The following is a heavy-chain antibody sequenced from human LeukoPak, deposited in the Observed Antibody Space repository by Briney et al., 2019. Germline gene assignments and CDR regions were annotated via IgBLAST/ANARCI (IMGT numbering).Heavy chain of an antibody. CDR3: AKSGYSSSWYVFDY. CDR2: ISGSGGST. D-gene: IGHD6-13*01. Sequence: GGSLRLSCAASGFTFSSYAMRWVRQAPGKGLEWVSSISGSGGSTNYVDSVKGRFTISRDNSKNTLYLQMNSLRVEDTAVYYCAKSGYSSSWYVFDYWGQGTLVTVSS. J-gene: IGHJ4*02. V-gene: IGHV3-23*01. CDR1: GFTFSSYA.